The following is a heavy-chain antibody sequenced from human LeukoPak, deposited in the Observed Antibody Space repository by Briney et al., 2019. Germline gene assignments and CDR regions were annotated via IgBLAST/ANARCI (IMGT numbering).Heavy chain of an antibody. J-gene: IGHJ4*02. V-gene: IGHV3-11*01. D-gene: IGHD3-22*01. CDR1: GFTFTDTY. Sequence: GGSLRLSCAVSGFTFTDTYMTWIRQAPGKGLESLSYISPSGTDISYADSVKGRFTISRDNAKNSLYLQMNSLRAEDTAVYYCAKSDYYDSSGYYYGIDRTFDYWGQGTLVTVSS. CDR3: AKSDYYDSSGYYYGIDRTFDY. CDR2: ISPSGTDI.